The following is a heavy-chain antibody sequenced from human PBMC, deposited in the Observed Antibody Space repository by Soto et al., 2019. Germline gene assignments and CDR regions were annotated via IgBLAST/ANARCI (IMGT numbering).Heavy chain of an antibody. V-gene: IGHV3-33*01. CDR3: ARDLDIVVVPAALWFDP. D-gene: IGHD2-2*03. J-gene: IGHJ5*02. CDR2: IWYDGSNK. CDR1: GFTFSSYG. Sequence: GGSLRLSCAASGFTFSSYGMHWVRQAPGKGLEWVAVIWYDGSNKYYADSVKGRFTISRDNSKNTPYLQMNSLRAEDTAVYYCARDLDIVVVPAALWFDPWGQGTLVTVSS.